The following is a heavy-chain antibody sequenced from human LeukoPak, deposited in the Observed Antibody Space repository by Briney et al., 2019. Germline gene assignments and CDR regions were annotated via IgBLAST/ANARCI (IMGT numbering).Heavy chain of an antibody. CDR3: AKSGVWYGEYYFDY. Sequence: SQTLSLTCTVSGGSISSGSYYWSWIRQPPGKGLEWIGYIYYNGNTNYNPSLKSRVTISIDTSKNEFSLNLSSVTAADTAVYYCAKSGVWYGEYYFDYWGQGTLVTVSS. J-gene: IGHJ4*02. CDR2: IYYNGNT. CDR1: GGSISSGSYY. D-gene: IGHD3-10*01. V-gene: IGHV4-61*01.